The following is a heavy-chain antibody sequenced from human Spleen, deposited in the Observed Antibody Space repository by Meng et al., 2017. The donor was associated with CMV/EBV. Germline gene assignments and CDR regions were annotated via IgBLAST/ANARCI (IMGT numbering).Heavy chain of an antibody. CDR3: AKMDAAMVPSDY. V-gene: IGHV3-23*01. CDR1: GFTFSNYG. J-gene: IGHJ4*02. CDR2: INYNGVST. Sequence: GESLKISCGASGFTFSNYGVHWVRQVPGKGLEWVSAINYNGVSTYYADSVKGRFTISRDNSRNTVSLQMNSLRAEDTAVYFCAKMDAAMVPSDYWGQGTLVTVSS. D-gene: IGHD5-18*01.